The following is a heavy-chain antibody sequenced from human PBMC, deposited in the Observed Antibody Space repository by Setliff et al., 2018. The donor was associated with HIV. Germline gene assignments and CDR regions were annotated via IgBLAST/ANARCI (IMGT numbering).Heavy chain of an antibody. V-gene: IGHV4-39*01. CDR2: IYYSGST. D-gene: IGHD3-3*01. CDR3: AKCYYDFWSGYYPLYYYYYMDV. CDR1: GGSISSSSYY. J-gene: IGHJ6*03. Sequence: PSETLSLICTVPGGSISSSSYYWGWIRQLPGKGLEWIGSIYYSGSTYYNRSLKSRVTISVETSKNQFSLKLSSVTAADTAVYYCAKCYYDFWSGYYPLYYYYYMDVWGKGTTVTVSS.